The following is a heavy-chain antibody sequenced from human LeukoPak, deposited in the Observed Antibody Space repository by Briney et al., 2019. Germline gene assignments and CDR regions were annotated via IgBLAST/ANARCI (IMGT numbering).Heavy chain of an antibody. CDR2: IYYSGST. CDR1: GGSISSYY. CDR3: ARSPGYYYDSSGYHAFDI. D-gene: IGHD3-22*01. V-gene: IGHV4-59*01. J-gene: IGHJ3*02. Sequence: SETLSLTCTGSGGSISSYYWSWIRQPPGKGLEWIGYIYYSGSTNYNPSLKSRVTISVDTSKNQFSLKLSSVTAADTAVYYCARSPGYYYDSSGYHAFDIWGQGTMVTVSS.